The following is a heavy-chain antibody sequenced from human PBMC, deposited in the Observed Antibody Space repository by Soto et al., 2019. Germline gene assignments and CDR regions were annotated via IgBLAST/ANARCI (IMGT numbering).Heavy chain of an antibody. CDR3: ARSGYSSGWYGFFDY. J-gene: IGHJ4*02. D-gene: IGHD6-19*01. V-gene: IGHV1-18*01. CDR2: ISAYNGNT. CDR1: GYTFTSYG. Sequence: ASVKVSCKASGYTFTSYGISWVRQAPGQGLEWMGWISAYNGNTNYAQKLQGRVTMTTDTSTSTAYMELRSLRSDDTAVYYCARSGYSSGWYGFFDYWGQGTLVTVSS.